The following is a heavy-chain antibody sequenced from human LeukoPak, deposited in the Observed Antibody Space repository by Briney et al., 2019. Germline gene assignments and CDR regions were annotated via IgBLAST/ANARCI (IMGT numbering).Heavy chain of an antibody. J-gene: IGHJ4*02. Sequence: SETLSLTCAVYGGSFSGYYWSWIRQPPGKGLEWIGYIYYSGSTNYNPSLKSRVTISVDTSKNQFSLKLSSVTAADTAVYYCARVGSRVVAATWYYFDYWGQGTLVTVSS. D-gene: IGHD2-15*01. CDR1: GGSFSGYY. V-gene: IGHV4-59*01. CDR2: IYYSGST. CDR3: ARVGSRVVAATWYYFDY.